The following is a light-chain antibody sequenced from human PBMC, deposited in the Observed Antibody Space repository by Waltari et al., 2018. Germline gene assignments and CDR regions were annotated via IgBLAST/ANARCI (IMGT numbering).Light chain of an antibody. CDR3: QKYVSLPAT. J-gene: IGKJ1*01. V-gene: IGKV3-20*01. CDR1: QSVSKY. CDR2: DAS. Sequence: EIVLTQSPGTLSLSPGDRATLNCRASQSVSKYLAWYQQKPGQAPRLLIYDASTRATGIPDRFSGSGSGTDFSLTISRLEPEDFAVYYCQKYVSLPATFGQGTKVEIK.